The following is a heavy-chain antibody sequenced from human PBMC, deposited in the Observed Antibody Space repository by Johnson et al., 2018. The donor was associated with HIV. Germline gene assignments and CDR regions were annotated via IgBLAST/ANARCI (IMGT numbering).Heavy chain of an antibody. CDR2: ISYDGSNK. D-gene: IGHD1-7*01. V-gene: IGHV3-30-3*01. J-gene: IGHJ3*02. Sequence: QVLLVESGGGVVQPGRSLRLSCAASGFTFSSYAMHWVRQAPGKGLEWVAVISYDGSNKYYADSVKGRLTISRDNSKNTLYLQMSSLRAEDTAMYYCGREDQNWNYDHAFDIWGQGTMVTVSS. CDR1: GFTFSSYA. CDR3: GREDQNWNYDHAFDI.